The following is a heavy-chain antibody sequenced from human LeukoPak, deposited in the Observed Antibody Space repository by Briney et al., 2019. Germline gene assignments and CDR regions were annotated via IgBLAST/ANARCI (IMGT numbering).Heavy chain of an antibody. CDR2: ISSSSSYI. CDR1: GFTFSSYS. CDR3: AGAEYCSSTRCYLFDY. Sequence: PGGSLRLSCAASGFTFSSYSMNWVRQAPGKGLEWVSSISSSSSYIYYADSVKGRFTISRDNAKNSLYLQMNSLRAEDTAVYYCAGAEYCSSTRCYLFDYWGQGTLVTVSS. D-gene: IGHD2-2*01. J-gene: IGHJ4*02. V-gene: IGHV3-21*01.